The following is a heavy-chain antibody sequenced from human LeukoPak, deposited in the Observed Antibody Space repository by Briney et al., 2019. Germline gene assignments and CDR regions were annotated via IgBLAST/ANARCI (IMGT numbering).Heavy chain of an antibody. CDR3: AKVGDGDYYLDY. CDR1: GFTFRSYG. Sequence: GGSLRLSCAASGFTFRSYGMHWVRQAPGKGLEWVAVIWYDGSNKYYAESVKGRFTISRDNTKNTLYLQMNSLTADDTAVYYCAKVGDGDYYLDYWGQGTAVTVSS. J-gene: IGHJ4*02. V-gene: IGHV3-33*06. CDR2: IWYDGSNK. D-gene: IGHD2-21*01.